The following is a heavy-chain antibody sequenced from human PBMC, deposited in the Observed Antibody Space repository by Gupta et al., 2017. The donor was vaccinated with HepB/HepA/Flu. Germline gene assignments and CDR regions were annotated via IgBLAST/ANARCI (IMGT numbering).Heavy chain of an antibody. CDR1: GDSISNYY. Sequence: QVQLQQSGPGLVKPSETLSLTCRVSGDSISNYYWSWVRQPPGRGLGWIAYSHYTAATNYNPSFKSRLTVSVDASKIQFSLRLDSVTAADTAVYFCARHANGCTYPMYVWGQGTTVIVSS. D-gene: IGHD2-8*01. J-gene: IGHJ6*02. CDR2: SHYTAAT. V-gene: IGHV4-59*08. CDR3: ARHANGCTYPMYV.